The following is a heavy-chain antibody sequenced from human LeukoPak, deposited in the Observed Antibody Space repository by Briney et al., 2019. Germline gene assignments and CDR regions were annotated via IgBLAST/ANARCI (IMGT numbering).Heavy chain of an antibody. CDR2: IKQDGSEK. D-gene: IGHD3-10*01. V-gene: IGHV3-7*01. CDR3: AVQQGSGSTGY. J-gene: IGHJ4*02. CDR1: GFTFSSYW. Sequence: QPGGSLRLSCAASGFTFSSYWMSWVRQAPGKGLEWVANIKQDGSEKYYVDSVKGRFTISRDNAKNSLYLQMNSLRAEDTAVYYCAVQQGSGSTGYWGQGTLVTVSS.